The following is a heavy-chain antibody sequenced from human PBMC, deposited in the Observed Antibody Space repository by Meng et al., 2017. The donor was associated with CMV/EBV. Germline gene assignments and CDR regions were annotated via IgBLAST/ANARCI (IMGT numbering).Heavy chain of an antibody. Sequence: ASVKVSCKASGYTFTSYGISWVRQAPGQGLEWMGWISAYNGNTNYAQKLQGRVTMTTDTSTSTAYMELRSLRSDDTAVYYCARRNNYNYYYYGMDVWGQGTTVTVS. J-gene: IGHJ6*02. CDR2: ISAYNGNT. V-gene: IGHV1-18*01. D-gene: IGHD4-11*01. CDR3: ARRNNYNYYYYGMDV. CDR1: GYTFTSYG.